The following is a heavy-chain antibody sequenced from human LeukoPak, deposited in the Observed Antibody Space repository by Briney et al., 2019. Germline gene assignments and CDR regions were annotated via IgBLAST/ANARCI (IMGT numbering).Heavy chain of an antibody. J-gene: IGHJ4*02. Sequence: GTGGSLRLSCAASGFTVSSNYMSWVRQAPGKGLEWVSGINWNGGSTGYADSVKGRFTISRDNAKNSLYLQMNSLRAEDTALYYCARALPPPETTVTTGFDYWGQGTLVTVSS. V-gene: IGHV3-20*04. CDR3: ARALPPPETTVTTGFDY. D-gene: IGHD4-17*01. CDR2: INWNGGST. CDR1: GFTVSSNY.